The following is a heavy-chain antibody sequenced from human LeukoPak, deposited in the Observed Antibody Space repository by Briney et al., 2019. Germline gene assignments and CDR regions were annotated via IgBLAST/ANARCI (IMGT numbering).Heavy chain of an antibody. D-gene: IGHD6-13*01. CDR1: GLVFSTYG. Sequence: GGSLRLSCTASGLVFSTYGMHWVRQAPGKGLEWVAFIQFDGSDERYAESVKGRFTISRDNSKNTLYLQMNSLRPEDTAVYYCAKERPYSSTSEYFQHWGQGTLVTVSS. CDR2: IQFDGSDE. CDR3: AKERPYSSTSEYFQH. V-gene: IGHV3-30*02. J-gene: IGHJ1*01.